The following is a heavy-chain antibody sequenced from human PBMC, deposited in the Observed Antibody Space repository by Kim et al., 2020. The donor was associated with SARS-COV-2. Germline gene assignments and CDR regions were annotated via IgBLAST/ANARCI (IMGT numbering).Heavy chain of an antibody. CDR1: GFTFSTYW. CDR3: ARDSIAAGGNYYFYGMDV. D-gene: IGHD6-13*01. J-gene: IGHJ6*02. CDR2: IKQDGSEL. V-gene: IGHV3-7*03. Sequence: GGSLRLSCAGSGFTFSTYWMSWVRQAPGKGLEWVANIKQDGSELYYVDSVKGRFTISRDNAKNLMYLQMNSLRAEDKAVYYCARDSIAAGGNYYFYGMDVWGQGTTVTVSS.